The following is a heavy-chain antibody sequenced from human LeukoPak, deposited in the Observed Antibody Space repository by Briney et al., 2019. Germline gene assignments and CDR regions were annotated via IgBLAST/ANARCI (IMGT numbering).Heavy chain of an antibody. V-gene: IGHV3-23*01. Sequence: PGGSLRLSCAASGFTFSYYAMSWVRQAPGEGLEWVSSIIDSGGITDYADSVKGRFTISRDNSKNTLDLQMNSLRAEDTAVYYCARRNSLGAFDIWGQGTMVTVSS. CDR3: ARRNSLGAFDI. J-gene: IGHJ3*02. CDR2: IIDSGGIT. CDR1: GFTFSYYA. D-gene: IGHD4-23*01.